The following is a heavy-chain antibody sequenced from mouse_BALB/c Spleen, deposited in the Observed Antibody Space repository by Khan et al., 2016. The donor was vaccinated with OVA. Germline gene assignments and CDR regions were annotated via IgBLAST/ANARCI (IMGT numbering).Heavy chain of an antibody. CDR1: GYTFTNYG. Sequence: QLVQSGPELKKPGETVKISCKASGYTFTNYGMNWVKQAPGKGLKWMGWINTYTGEPTYADDFEGRFVFSLETSASTAYLQISNLKNEDMTTYFCARISSYWYSDVWGAGTTVTVSS. J-gene: IGHJ1*01. D-gene: IGHD6-2*01. V-gene: IGHV9-1*02. CDR3: ARISSYWYSDV. CDR2: INTYTGEP.